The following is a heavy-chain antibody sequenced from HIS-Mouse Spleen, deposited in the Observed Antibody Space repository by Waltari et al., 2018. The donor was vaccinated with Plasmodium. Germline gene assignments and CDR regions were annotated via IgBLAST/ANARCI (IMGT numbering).Heavy chain of an antibody. Sequence: QVQLVQSGAEVKKPGASVKVSCKASGYTFTGYYMHWGRQAPGQGLEWMGWINPNSGGTNYGQKFQGRVTMTRDTSISTAYMELSRLKSDDTAVYYCARLDPHSSSWYRYFQHWGQGTLVTVSS. CDR2: INPNSGGT. J-gene: IGHJ1*01. D-gene: IGHD6-13*01. CDR3: ARLDPHSSSWYRYFQH. CDR1: GYTFTGYY. V-gene: IGHV1-2*02.